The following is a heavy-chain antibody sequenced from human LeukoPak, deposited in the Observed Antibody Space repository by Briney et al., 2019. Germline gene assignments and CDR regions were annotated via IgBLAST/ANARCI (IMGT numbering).Heavy chain of an antibody. V-gene: IGHV3-9*03. CDR2: ISWNSGSI. Sequence: PGGSLRLSCAASGFTFDDYAMHWVRQAPGKGLEGVSGISWNSGSIGYADSVKGRFTISRDNAKNSLYLQMNSLRAEDMALYYCANDINYYDSSGSYFDYWGQGTLVTVSS. CDR1: GFTFDDYA. CDR3: ANDINYYDSSGSYFDY. J-gene: IGHJ4*02. D-gene: IGHD3-22*01.